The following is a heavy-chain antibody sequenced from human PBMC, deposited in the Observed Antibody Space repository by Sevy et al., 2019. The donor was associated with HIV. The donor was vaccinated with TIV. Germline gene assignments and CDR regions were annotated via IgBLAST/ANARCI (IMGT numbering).Heavy chain of an antibody. D-gene: IGHD3-9*01. CDR1: GFTCSSYW. CDR2: IKQDGSEK. Sequence: GGSLRLSCAASGFTCSSYWMSWVRQAPGKGLEWVANIKQDGSEKYYVDSVKGRFTISRDNAKNSLYLQMNSLRAEDTAVYYCARDPSPDILTGYYDPWGQGTLVTVSS. V-gene: IGHV3-7*01. J-gene: IGHJ5*02. CDR3: ARDPSPDILTGYYDP.